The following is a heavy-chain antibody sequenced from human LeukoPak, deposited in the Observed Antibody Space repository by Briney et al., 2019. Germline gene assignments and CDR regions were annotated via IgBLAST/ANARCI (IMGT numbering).Heavy chain of an antibody. V-gene: IGHV1-2*06. CDR1: GYTFTSYD. CDR3: ARARMGTTPFESFNI. Sequence: ASVKVSCKASGYTFTSYDINWVRQAPGRGLEWMGRINPNRGDTHYAQKFQGRVTMTRDTSINTAYMELSRLRSDDTALYYCARARMGTTPFESFNIWGQGTMVTVSS. J-gene: IGHJ3*02. D-gene: IGHD1-26*01. CDR2: INPNRGDT.